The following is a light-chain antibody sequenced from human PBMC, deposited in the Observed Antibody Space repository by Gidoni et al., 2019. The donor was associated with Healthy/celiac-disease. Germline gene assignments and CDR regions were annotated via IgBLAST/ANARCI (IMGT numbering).Light chain of an antibody. J-gene: IGKJ2*04. CDR3: QQYNNWPPSS. CDR2: GAS. V-gene: IGKV3-15*01. CDR1: QSVSSN. Sequence: EIVMTQSPATLSVSPGESATLSCRASQSVSSNLAWYQQKPGQAPSLLIYGASTRATGVPARFSGRGSGKEFTLTISSLQSEDSAVYYCQQYNNWPPSSFGQGTKLEIK.